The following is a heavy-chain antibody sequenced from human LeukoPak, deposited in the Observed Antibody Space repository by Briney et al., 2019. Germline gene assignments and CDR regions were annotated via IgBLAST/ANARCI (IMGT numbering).Heavy chain of an antibody. CDR2: ISASGGST. D-gene: IGHD3-10*01. J-gene: IGHJ5*02. V-gene: IGHV3-23*01. CDR3: AREDRLGYYYGSGSYSP. CDR1: GFTFSSSA. Sequence: PGGSLRLSCAASGFTFSSSAVSWVRQAPGKGLEWVSAISASGGSTYYADSVKGRFTISRDNSKNTLYLQMNSLRAEDTAVYYCAREDRLGYYYGSGSYSPWGQGTLVTVSS.